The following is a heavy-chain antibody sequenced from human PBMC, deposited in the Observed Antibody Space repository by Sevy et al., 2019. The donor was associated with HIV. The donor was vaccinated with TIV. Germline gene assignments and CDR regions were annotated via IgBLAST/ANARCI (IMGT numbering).Heavy chain of an antibody. CDR2: MNPNSGNT. Sequence: ASVKVSCKASGYTFTSYDINWVRQATGQGLEWMGWMNPNSGNTGYAQKFQGRVTMTRNTSINTAYMELSSLKSEDTAVSYCARGLDIAARPIGWFDPWGQGTLVTVSS. J-gene: IGHJ5*02. CDR1: GYTFTSYD. CDR3: ARGLDIAARPIGWFDP. V-gene: IGHV1-8*01. D-gene: IGHD6-6*01.